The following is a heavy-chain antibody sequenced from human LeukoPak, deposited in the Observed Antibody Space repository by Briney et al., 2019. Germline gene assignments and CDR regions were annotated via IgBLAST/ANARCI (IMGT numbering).Heavy chain of an antibody. Sequence: PGGSLRLSCVASGFTFRSCSMHWVRQAPRKGLVWVSRIKTDGITTTYADSVKGRLTISRDNGKNTLYLQMDSLRAEDTAVYYCARGEYQPLWENYWGQGTLVTVSS. CDR2: IKTDGITT. V-gene: IGHV3-74*01. CDR3: ARGEYQPLWENY. J-gene: IGHJ4*02. CDR1: GFTFRSCS. D-gene: IGHD2-2*01.